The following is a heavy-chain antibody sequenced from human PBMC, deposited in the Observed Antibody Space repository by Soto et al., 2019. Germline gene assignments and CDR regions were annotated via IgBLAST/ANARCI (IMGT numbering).Heavy chain of an antibody. CDR2: ISAYNGNT. V-gene: IGHV1-18*01. CDR3: ARDRLWYSSSSSDY. D-gene: IGHD6-6*01. J-gene: IGHJ4*02. CDR1: GYTFTSYG. Sequence: ASVKVSCKASGYTFTSYGISWVRQAPGQGLEWMGWISAYNGNTNYAQKLQGRVTMTTDTSTSTAYMELRSLRSDDTAVYYCARDRLWYSSSSSDYWGQGTLVTVSS.